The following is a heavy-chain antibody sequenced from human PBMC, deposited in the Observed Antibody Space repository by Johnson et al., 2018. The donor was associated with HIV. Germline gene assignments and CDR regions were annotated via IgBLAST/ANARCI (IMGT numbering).Heavy chain of an antibody. D-gene: IGHD6-13*01. V-gene: IGHV3-23*04. CDR3: AKDQWSSSGTNDAFDF. J-gene: IGHJ3*01. CDR2: INWNGGST. CDR1: GFTFSSYA. Sequence: VQLVESGGGLVQPGGSLRLSCAASGFTFSSYAMSWVRQAPGKGLEWVSAINWNGGSTGYADSVKGRFTISRDNSKNTLYLQMNSLRAEDTAVYYCAKDQWSSSGTNDAFDFWGQGTMVTVSS.